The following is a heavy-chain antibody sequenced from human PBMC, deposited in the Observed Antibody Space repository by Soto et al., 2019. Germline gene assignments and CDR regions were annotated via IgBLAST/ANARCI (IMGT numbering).Heavy chain of an antibody. D-gene: IGHD3-9*01. CDR1: GGSFSGYY. V-gene: IGHV4-34*01. J-gene: IGHJ6*02. CDR2: INHSGRT. Sequence: SETLSLTCAVYGGSFSGYYWSWIRQPPGKGLEWIGEINHSGRTNYNPSIKSRVTISVDTSKNQFSLKLSSVTAADTAVYYCASPRRLYYDILTGYYNYGMDVWGQGTTVTVSS. CDR3: ASPRRLYYDILTGYYNYGMDV.